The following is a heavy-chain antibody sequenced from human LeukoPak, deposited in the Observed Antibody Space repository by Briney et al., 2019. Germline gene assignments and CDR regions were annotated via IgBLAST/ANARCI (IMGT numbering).Heavy chain of an antibody. D-gene: IGHD3-22*01. CDR2: ISSSSSYI. V-gene: IGHV3-21*01. Sequence: GGSLRLSCAASGFTSSSYSMNWVRQAPGKGLEWVSSISSSSSYIYYADSVKGRFTISRDNAKNSLYLQMNSLRAEDTAVYYCARDRYYDSSGYYSYLLDAFDIWGQGTMVTVSS. CDR3: ARDRYYDSSGYYSYLLDAFDI. J-gene: IGHJ3*02. CDR1: GFTSSSYS.